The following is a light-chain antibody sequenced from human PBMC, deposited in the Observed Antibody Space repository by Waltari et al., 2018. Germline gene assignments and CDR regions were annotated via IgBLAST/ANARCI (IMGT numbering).Light chain of an antibody. CDR1: NIGRYS. CDR3: QVWDSSSDHP. Sequence: SYALIQPPSVAVAPGEPARITCGGNNIGRYSWHWYQQKPGQAPVLVIYYSTDRPSGIPERFSGSNSGNTATLTINRVEAGDEADYYCQVWDSSSDHPFGGGTKLTVL. V-gene: IGLV3-21*04. J-gene: IGLJ2*01. CDR2: YST.